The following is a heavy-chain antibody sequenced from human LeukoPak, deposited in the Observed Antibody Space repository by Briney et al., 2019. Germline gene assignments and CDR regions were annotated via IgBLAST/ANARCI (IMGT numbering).Heavy chain of an antibody. D-gene: IGHD2-8*01. CDR1: GGSINGNDYY. V-gene: IGHV4-39*01. CDR3: ARTNYYFYYMDV. Sequence: SETLSLTCTVSGGSINGNDYYWGWIRQPPGKGLEWIGSIYYSGSTYYNQSLKSRVTISVDTSKNQFFLRLNSVTAADTAMYYCARTNYYFYYMDVWGRGTTVTVSS. CDR2: IYYSGST. J-gene: IGHJ6*03.